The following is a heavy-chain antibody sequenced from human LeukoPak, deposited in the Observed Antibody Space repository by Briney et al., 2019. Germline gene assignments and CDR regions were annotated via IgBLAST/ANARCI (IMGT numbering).Heavy chain of an antibody. CDR1: GFTFSSYE. V-gene: IGHV3-48*03. CDR2: ISSSGSTI. CDR3: ARDSNPTAMAYYYYYGMDV. J-gene: IGHJ6*04. Sequence: PGGSLRLSCAASGFTFSSYEMNWVRQAPRKGLEWVSYISSSGSTIYYADSVKGRFTISRDNAKNSLYLQMNSLRAEDTAVYYCARDSNPTAMAYYYYYGMDVWGKGTTVTVSS. D-gene: IGHD5-18*01.